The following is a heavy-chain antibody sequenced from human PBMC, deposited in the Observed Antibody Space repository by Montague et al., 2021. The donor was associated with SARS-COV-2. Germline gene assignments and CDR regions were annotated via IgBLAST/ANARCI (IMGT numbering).Heavy chain of an antibody. Sequence: PALVKPTQTLTLTCTFSGFSLSTSGMCVSWIRQPPGKALEWLARIDWDDDKYYSTPLKTRLTISKDTSKNQVVLTMTNMDPVDTATYYCARMTMSTAMDVWGQGTTVTVSS. V-gene: IGHV2-70*11. D-gene: IGHD5/OR15-5a*01. J-gene: IGHJ6*02. CDR3: ARMTMSTAMDV. CDR1: GFSLSTSGMC. CDR2: IDWDDDK.